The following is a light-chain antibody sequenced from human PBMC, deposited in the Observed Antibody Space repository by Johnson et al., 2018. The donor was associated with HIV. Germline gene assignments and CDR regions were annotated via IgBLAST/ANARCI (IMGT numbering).Light chain of an antibody. CDR2: ETT. V-gene: IGLV1-51*02. CDR3: AAWDDSLNVHV. Sequence: QSALTQPPSVSAAPGQKVTISCSGSSSNIGNNYVSWYQQLPGTAPKLLIYETTKRPSGIPDRFSGSKSGTSASLAISGLQSEDEADYYCAAWDDSLNVHVFGTGTKVTVL. CDR1: SSNIGNNY. J-gene: IGLJ1*01.